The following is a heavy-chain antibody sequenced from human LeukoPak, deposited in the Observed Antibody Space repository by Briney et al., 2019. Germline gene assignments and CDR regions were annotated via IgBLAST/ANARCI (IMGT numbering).Heavy chain of an antibody. CDR1: GFTFSSYS. CDR3: ARSLTTLTYEGY. D-gene: IGHD1-1*01. Sequence: GGSLRLSCAASGFTFSSYSMNWVRQAPGKGLEWVSSISSSSSYIYYADSVKGRFTVSRDNAKNSLFLQMNSLRAEDTAIYYCARSLTTLTYEGYWGQGTLVTVSS. V-gene: IGHV3-21*01. CDR2: ISSSSSYI. J-gene: IGHJ4*02.